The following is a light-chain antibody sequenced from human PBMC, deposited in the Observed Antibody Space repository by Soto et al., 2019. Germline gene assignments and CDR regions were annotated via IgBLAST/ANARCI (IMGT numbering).Light chain of an antibody. CDR3: QQSYSAQYT. CDR1: QNVGSF. CDR2: ATS. Sequence: DIKMTQSPSSLSASVRDRVPLTFRSGQNVGSFVNWYQQKPGKAPRLLIYATSNLQSGVTSRISGSGSGTEFTLTISSLQHEDFATYFCQQSYSAQYTFGQGTKVDIK. J-gene: IGKJ2*01. V-gene: IGKV1-39*01.